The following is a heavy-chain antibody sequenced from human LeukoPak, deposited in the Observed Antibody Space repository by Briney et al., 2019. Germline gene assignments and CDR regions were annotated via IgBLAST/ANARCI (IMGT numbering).Heavy chain of an antibody. Sequence: SVKVSCKASGGTFSSYAISWVRQAPGQGLEWMGGIIPVFGTANYAQKFQGRVTITADESTSTAYMELSSLRSEDTAVFYCARDRVVGLGIDNAFDIWGHGTMVTVSS. CDR1: GGTFSSYA. D-gene: IGHD2-15*01. CDR3: ARDRVVGLGIDNAFDI. V-gene: IGHV1-69*01. CDR2: IIPVFGTA. J-gene: IGHJ3*02.